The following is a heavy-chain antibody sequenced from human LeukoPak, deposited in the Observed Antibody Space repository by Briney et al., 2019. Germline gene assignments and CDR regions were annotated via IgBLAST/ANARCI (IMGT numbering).Heavy chain of an antibody. V-gene: IGHV3-66*02. Sequence: ARSLTLSCVASGFTVSSNYMSWVRQAPGKRLEWVAVIYSGGSTYYADSVKGRFTISRDNSKNSLYLQMNSLRAEDTSVYYCARQTRKDGYNLDYWGQGTLVTVSS. D-gene: IGHD5-24*01. CDR2: IYSGGST. J-gene: IGHJ4*02. CDR3: ARQTRKDGYNLDY. CDR1: GFTVSSNY.